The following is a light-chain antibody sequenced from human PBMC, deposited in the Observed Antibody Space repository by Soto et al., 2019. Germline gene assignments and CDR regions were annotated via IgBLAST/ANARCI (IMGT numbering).Light chain of an antibody. J-gene: IGKJ1*01. CDR1: QSINKAY. Sequence: EIVLPPYPGILAFTPVGSSTPSLRASQSINKAYLVWYQVKPGQDPRSLIYGESSRATGIQDRFSGSGSGTEFTLTIRRLEPEEFALDDCQRYGSSGTCGHGIKVEIK. CDR2: GES. CDR3: QRYGSSGT. V-gene: IGKV3-20*01.